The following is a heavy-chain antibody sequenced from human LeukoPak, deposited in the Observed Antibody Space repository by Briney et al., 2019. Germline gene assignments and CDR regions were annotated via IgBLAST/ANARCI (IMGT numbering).Heavy chain of an antibody. CDR1: GFIFNTYW. D-gene: IGHD3-16*01. CDR2: LKEDGNEK. Sequence: PGGSLRLSCTASGFIFNTYWMHWVRQAPGKGLEWVANLKEDGNEKYYVDSVKGRFIISRDNAKNSLYLQMNSLRVEDTAIYYCARGTPFGGYWGQGTQVTVSP. CDR3: ARGTPFGGY. V-gene: IGHV3-7*03. J-gene: IGHJ4*02.